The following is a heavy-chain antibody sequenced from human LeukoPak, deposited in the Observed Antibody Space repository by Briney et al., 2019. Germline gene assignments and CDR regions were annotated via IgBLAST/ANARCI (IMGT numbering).Heavy chain of an antibody. V-gene: IGHV4-39*01. J-gene: IGHJ4*02. CDR1: GGSITSSSYY. CDR2: IYYSGST. D-gene: IGHD3-22*01. Sequence: SETLSLTCTVSGGSITSSSYYWGWIRQPPGKGLEWIGSIYYSGSTYYNPSVKSRVTISVDTSKNQFSLKLSSVTAADTAVYYCASGFYDSSGYFGHYFDYWGQGTLVTVSS. CDR3: ASGFYDSSGYFGHYFDY.